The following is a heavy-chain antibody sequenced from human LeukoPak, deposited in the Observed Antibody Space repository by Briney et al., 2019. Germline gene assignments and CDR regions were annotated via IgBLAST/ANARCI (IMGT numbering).Heavy chain of an antibody. CDR2: ISYDGSNK. Sequence: GRSLRLSCAASGFTFSSYGMHWVRQAPGKGLEWVAVISYDGSNKYYADSVKGRFTISRDNSKNTLYLQMNSLRAEDTAVYYCAKESMVRGVIYYYYGMDVWGHGATVTASS. CDR1: GFTFSSYG. CDR3: AKESMVRGVIYYYYGMDV. J-gene: IGHJ6*02. D-gene: IGHD3-10*01. V-gene: IGHV3-30*18.